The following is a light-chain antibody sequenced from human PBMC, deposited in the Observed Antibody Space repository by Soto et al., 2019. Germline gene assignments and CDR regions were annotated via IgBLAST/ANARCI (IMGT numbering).Light chain of an antibody. CDR3: QQRSNCPIT. J-gene: IGKJ5*01. Sequence: ESVMTQPPATLSVSPGVRATLSCRASQSVSIKLAWYQHKPGQAPRLLIYGASFRATGMPARFSGSGSGTDFTLTISSLEPEDFAVYYCQQRSNCPITLGQGTRLEI. CDR1: QSVSIK. CDR2: GAS. V-gene: IGKV3-11*01.